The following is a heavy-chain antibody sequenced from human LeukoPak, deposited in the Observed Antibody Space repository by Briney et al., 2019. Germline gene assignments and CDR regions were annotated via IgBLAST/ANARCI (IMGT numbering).Heavy chain of an antibody. V-gene: IGHV4-34*01. D-gene: IGHD2-15*01. Sequence: SETLSLTCAVYGGSFSGYYWSWIRQPPGKGLEWIGEINHSGSTNYNPSLKSRVTISVDTSKNQFSLKLSSVTAADTAVYYCARGPSDPSLGYCSGGSCAGFFDYWGQGTLVTVSP. J-gene: IGHJ4*02. CDR2: INHSGST. CDR3: ARGPSDPSLGYCSGGSCAGFFDY. CDR1: GGSFSGYY.